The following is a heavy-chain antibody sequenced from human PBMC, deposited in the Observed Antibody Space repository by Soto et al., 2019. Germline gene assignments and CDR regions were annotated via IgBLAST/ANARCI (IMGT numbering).Heavy chain of an antibody. V-gene: IGHV3-23*01. CDR1: GSTFSSYA. CDR2: ISGSGGST. D-gene: IGHD2-21*02. Sequence: GGSLRLSCAASGSTFSSYAMSWVRQAPGKGLEWVSAISGSGGSTYYADSVKGRFTISRDNSKNTLYLQMNGLRAEDTAVYYCAKALVVTAIPTLDYWGQGTLVTVSS. J-gene: IGHJ4*02. CDR3: AKALVVTAIPTLDY.